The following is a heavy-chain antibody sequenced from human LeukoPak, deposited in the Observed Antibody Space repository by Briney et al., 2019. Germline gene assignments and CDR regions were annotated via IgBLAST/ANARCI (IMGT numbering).Heavy chain of an antibody. CDR3: ARVRVILRFLECLSAGGKTRIRRKNYFDY. CDR1: GGSFSGYY. J-gene: IGHJ4*02. CDR2: INHSGST. D-gene: IGHD3-3*01. Sequence: SETLSLTCAVYGGSFSGYYWSWIRQPPGKGLEWIGGINHSGSTNYNPSLKSRVTISVDTSKNQFSLKLSSVTAADTAVYYCARVRVILRFLECLSAGGKTRIRRKNYFDYWGQGTLVTVSS. V-gene: IGHV4-34*01.